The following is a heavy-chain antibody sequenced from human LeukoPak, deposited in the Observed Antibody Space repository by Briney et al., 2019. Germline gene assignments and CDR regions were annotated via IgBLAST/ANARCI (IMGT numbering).Heavy chain of an antibody. J-gene: IGHJ4*02. CDR1: GYSISSGYY. Sequence: SETLSLTCAVSGYSISSGYYWGWIRQPPGKGLEWIGSIYHSGSTYYNPPLKSRVTISVDTSKNQFSLKLSSVTAADTAVYYCARSVRGEDYWGQGTLVTVSS. D-gene: IGHD3-10*01. V-gene: IGHV4-38-2*01. CDR2: IYHSGST. CDR3: ARSVRGEDY.